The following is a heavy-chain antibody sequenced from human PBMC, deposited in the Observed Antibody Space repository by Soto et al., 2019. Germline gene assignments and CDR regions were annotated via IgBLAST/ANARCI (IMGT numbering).Heavy chain of an antibody. CDR1: GVSITSYY. Sequence: SETLSLTCTVSGVSITSYYWSWIRQPPGKGLEWIGYTYYSGSTNYNPSLKSRVTISVDTSKNQFSLKLSSVTAADTAVYYCARVKREPNWFDPWGQGTLVTVSS. V-gene: IGHV4-59*01. CDR2: TYYSGST. CDR3: ARVKREPNWFDP. J-gene: IGHJ5*02. D-gene: IGHD1-1*01.